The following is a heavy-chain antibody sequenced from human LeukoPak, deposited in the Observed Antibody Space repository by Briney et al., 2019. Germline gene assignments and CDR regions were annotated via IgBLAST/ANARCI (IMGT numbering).Heavy chain of an antibody. Sequence: PGGSLRLSCAASGFTFDDYAMHWVRQAPGKGLEWVSGISWNSGSIGYADSVKGRFTISRDNAKNSLYLQMNSLRAEDTALYYCAKLFSVVPAATVAFGIWGQGTMVTVSS. CDR3: AKLFSVVPAATVAFGI. CDR1: GFTFDDYA. CDR2: ISWNSGSI. V-gene: IGHV3-9*01. J-gene: IGHJ3*02. D-gene: IGHD2-2*01.